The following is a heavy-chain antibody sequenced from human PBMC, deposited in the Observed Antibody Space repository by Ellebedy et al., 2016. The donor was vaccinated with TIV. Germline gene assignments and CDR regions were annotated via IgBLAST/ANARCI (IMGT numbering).Heavy chain of an antibody. CDR3: ARDDYGGKGDY. V-gene: IGHV1-69*13. CDR1: GYSVTEIS. D-gene: IGHD4-23*01. Sequence: AASVKVSCKVSGYSVTEISMHWVRQAPGQGLEWMGAIIPMFGTADYAQKFQGRVTITADESTSTAYMELSSLRFEDTAVYCCARDDYGGKGDYWGQGTLVTVSS. CDR2: IIPMFGTA. J-gene: IGHJ4*02.